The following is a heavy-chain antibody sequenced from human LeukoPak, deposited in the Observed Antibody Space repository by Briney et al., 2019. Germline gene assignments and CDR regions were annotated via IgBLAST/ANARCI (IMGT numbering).Heavy chain of an antibody. J-gene: IGHJ4*02. V-gene: IGHV4-34*01. Sequence: SETLSLTCAVYGGSFSGYYWSWIRQPPGKGLEWIGEINHSGSTNYNPSLKSRVTISVDTSKNQFSLKLSSVTAADTAVYYCARGLGYYDSSGYSHYFDYWGQGTLVTASS. D-gene: IGHD3-22*01. CDR3: ARGLGYYDSSGYSHYFDY. CDR1: GGSFSGYY. CDR2: INHSGST.